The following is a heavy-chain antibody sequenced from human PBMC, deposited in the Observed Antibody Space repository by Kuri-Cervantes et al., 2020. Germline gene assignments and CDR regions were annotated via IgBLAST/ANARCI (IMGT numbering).Heavy chain of an antibody. CDR1: GYSISSGYY. J-gene: IGHJ5*02. D-gene: IGHD3-16*01. CDR3: ATQREASYTWGP. V-gene: IGHV4-38-2*01. CDR2: INHSGST. Sequence: SETLSLTCAVSGYSISSGYYWGWIRQPPGKGLEWIGEINHSGSTNYNPSLKSRVTISVDTSKNQFSLSLTSVTAADTAVYYCATQREASYTWGPWGQGILVTVSS.